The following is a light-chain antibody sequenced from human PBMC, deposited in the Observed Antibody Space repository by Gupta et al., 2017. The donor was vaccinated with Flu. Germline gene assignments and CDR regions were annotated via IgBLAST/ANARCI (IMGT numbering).Light chain of an antibody. CDR1: QDINNF. CDR2: SAS. Sequence: EIQMTQSPSSVSASVGDRVTITCRASQDINNFLVWFQQQPGRAPQLLIYSASTLQGGVPSMFSGSGSGTDFTLTISDLQPEDCATYYCQQRHSFPITFGRGTKLDIK. CDR3: QQRHSFPIT. V-gene: IGKV1-12*01. J-gene: IGKJ3*01.